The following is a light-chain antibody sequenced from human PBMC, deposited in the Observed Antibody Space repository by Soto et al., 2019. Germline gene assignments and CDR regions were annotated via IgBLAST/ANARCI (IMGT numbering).Light chain of an antibody. J-gene: IGKJ5*01. V-gene: IGKV1-13*02. CDR2: DAS. Sequence: AIQLTQSPSSLSASVGDTVTITCRASQGISNALAWYQQIPGKPPKLLIYDASTLESGVPSRFSGSGSGTDFTLPISSLQPGDFATYYSQQFNGFPTFGQGTRLEIQ. CDR1: QGISNA. CDR3: QQFNGFPT.